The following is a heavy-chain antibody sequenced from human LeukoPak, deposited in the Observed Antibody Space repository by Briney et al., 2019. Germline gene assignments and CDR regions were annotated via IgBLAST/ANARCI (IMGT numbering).Heavy chain of an antibody. CDR3: AKDTRYSYGYGMDV. J-gene: IGHJ6*02. CDR2: ITWNSGST. D-gene: IGHD5-18*01. V-gene: IGHV3-9*01. Sequence: GGSLRLSCAASGFTFDDYAMNWVRHAPGKGLEWVSGITWNSGSTGYADSVKGRFTISRDNAKNSLYLQMNSLRAEDTALYYCAKDTRYSYGYGMDVWGQGTTVTVSS. CDR1: GFTFDDYA.